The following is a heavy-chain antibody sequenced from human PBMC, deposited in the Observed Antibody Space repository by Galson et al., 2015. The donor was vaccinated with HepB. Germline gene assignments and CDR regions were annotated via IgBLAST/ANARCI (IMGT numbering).Heavy chain of an antibody. D-gene: IGHD5-24*01. CDR3: AISEMATIKSDAFDI. CDR2: ISSSSSYI. CDR1: GFTFSSYS. V-gene: IGHV3-21*01. J-gene: IGHJ3*02. Sequence: SLRLSCAASGFTFSSYSMNWVRQAPGKGLEWVSSISSSSSYIYYADSVKGRFTISRDNAKNSLYLQMNSLRAEDTAVYYCAISEMATIKSDAFDIWGQGTMVTVSS.